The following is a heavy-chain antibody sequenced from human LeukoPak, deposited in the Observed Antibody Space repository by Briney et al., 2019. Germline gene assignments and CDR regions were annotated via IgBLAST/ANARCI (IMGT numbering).Heavy chain of an antibody. Sequence: GASVKVSCKASGYTFTGYYMHWVRQAPGQGLEWMGWINPNSGGANYAQKFQGRVTMTRDTSISTAYMELSRLRSDDTAVYYCASWEGGYSYGYIGYWGQGTLVTVSS. CDR2: INPNSGGA. CDR3: ASWEGGYSYGYIGY. CDR1: GYTFTGYY. D-gene: IGHD5-18*01. J-gene: IGHJ4*02. V-gene: IGHV1-2*02.